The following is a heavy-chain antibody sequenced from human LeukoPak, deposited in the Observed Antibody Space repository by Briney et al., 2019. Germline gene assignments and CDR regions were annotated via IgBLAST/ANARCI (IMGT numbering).Heavy chain of an antibody. D-gene: IGHD3-10*01. V-gene: IGHV1-24*01. CDR1: GYTLTELS. J-gene: IGHJ4*02. Sequence: ASVKVSCKVSGYTLTELSMHWVRQAPGKGLEWMGGFDPEDGETIYAQKFQGRVTMTEDTSTDTAYMELSSLRSEDTAVYCCATMKSLYYGSGSHFDYWGQGTLVTVSS. CDR2: FDPEDGET. CDR3: ATMKSLYYGSGSHFDY.